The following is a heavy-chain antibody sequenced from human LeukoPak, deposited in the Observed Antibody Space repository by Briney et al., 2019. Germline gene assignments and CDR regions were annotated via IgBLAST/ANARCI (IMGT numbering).Heavy chain of an antibody. J-gene: IGHJ4*02. Sequence: SETLSLTCTVSGGSISSYYWSWIRQPPGKGLEWIGYIYYSGSTNYNPSLKSRVTISVDTSKNQFSLKLSSVTAADTAVYYCAREQWPGFYYFDYWGQGTLVTVSS. CDR1: GGSISSYY. V-gene: IGHV4-59*01. CDR3: AREQWPGFYYFDY. CDR2: IYYSGST. D-gene: IGHD6-19*01.